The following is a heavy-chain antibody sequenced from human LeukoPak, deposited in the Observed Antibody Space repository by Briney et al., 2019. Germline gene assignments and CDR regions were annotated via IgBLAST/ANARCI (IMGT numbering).Heavy chain of an antibody. CDR1: GFTFSSYS. V-gene: IGHV3-21*01. Sequence: GGSLRLSCAASGFTFSSYSMNWVRQAPGKGLEWVSSISSGGSYIYYADSVKGRFTISRDNAKNSLYLQMNSLRAEDTAVYYCARGVMDGTTPLTKLDYWGQGTLVTVSS. CDR2: ISSGGSYI. CDR3: ARGVMDGTTPLTKLDY. D-gene: IGHD2/OR15-2a*01. J-gene: IGHJ4*02.